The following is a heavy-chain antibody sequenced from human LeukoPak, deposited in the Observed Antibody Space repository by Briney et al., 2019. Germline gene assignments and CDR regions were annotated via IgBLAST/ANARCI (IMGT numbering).Heavy chain of an antibody. CDR1: GFTFSSYS. V-gene: IGHV3-21*01. CDR2: ISSSSSYI. CDR3: ARDRVAAAATHYYGMDV. D-gene: IGHD6-13*01. J-gene: IGHJ6*02. Sequence: GGSLRLSCAASGFTFSSYSMNWVRQAPGKGLEWVSSISSSSSYIYYADSVKGRFTISRDNAKNSLYLQMNSLRAEDTAVYYCARDRVAAAATHYYGMDVWGQGTTGTVSS.